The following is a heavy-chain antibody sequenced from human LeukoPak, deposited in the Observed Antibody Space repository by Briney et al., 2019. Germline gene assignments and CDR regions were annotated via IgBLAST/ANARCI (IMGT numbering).Heavy chain of an antibody. D-gene: IGHD4-17*01. CDR3: ARDLGYGDFYFDY. J-gene: IGHJ4*02. CDR2: IYSGGST. CDR1: GFTFSSYS. V-gene: IGHV3-53*01. Sequence: GGSLRLSCAVSGFTFSSYSMSWVRQAPGKGLEWVSVIYSGGSTYYADSVKGRFTISRDNSKNTLYLQMNSLRAEDTAVYYCARDLGYGDFYFDYWGQGTLVTVSS.